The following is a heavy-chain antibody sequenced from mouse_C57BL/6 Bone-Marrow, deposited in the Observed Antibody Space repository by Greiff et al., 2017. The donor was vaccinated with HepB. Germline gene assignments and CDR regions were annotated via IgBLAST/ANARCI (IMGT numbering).Heavy chain of an antibody. CDR3: AKRAYYYGSSHYYAMDY. V-gene: IGHV1-82*01. D-gene: IGHD1-1*01. CDR2: IYPGDGDT. J-gene: IGHJ4*01. Sequence: VQLQESGPELVKPGASVKISCKASGYAFSSSWMNWVKQRPGKGLEWIGRIYPGDGDTNYNGKFKGKATLTADKSSSTAYMQLSSLTSEDSAVYFCAKRAYYYGSSHYYAMDYWGQGTSVTVSS. CDR1: GYAFSSSW.